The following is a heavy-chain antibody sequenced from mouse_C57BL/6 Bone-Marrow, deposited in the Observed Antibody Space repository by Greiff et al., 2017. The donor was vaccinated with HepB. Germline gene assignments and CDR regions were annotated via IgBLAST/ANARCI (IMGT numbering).Heavy chain of an antibody. CDR2: IWGDGST. D-gene: IGHD2-1*01. CDR3: AERYGNCPFDY. J-gene: IGHJ2*01. CDR1: GFSLTSYG. Sequence: VQVVESGPGLVAPSQSLSITCTVSGFSLTSYGVSWVRQPPGKGLEWLGVIWGDGSTNYHSAPISRLSISKENSKSQVFLKLNSLQTDDTATYYCAERYGNCPFDYWGQGTTLTVSS. V-gene: IGHV2-3*01.